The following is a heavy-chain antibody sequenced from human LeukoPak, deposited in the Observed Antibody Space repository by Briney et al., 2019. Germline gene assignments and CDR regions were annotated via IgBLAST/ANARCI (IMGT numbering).Heavy chain of an antibody. CDR2: IYYSGST. CDR3: ARHSPYGSGVNWFDP. D-gene: IGHD3-10*01. J-gene: IGHJ5*02. Sequence: SETLSLTCTVSGGSISSYYWSWIRQPPGRGLEWIGYIYYSGSTNYNPSLKSRVTISVDTSKNQFSLKLSSVTAADTAVYYCARHSPYGSGVNWFDPWGQGTLVTVSS. CDR1: GGSISSYY. V-gene: IGHV4-59*08.